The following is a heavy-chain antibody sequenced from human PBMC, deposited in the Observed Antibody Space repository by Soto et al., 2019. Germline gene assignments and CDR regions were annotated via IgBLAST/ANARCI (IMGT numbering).Heavy chain of an antibody. D-gene: IGHD4-17*01. Sequence: QVQLVESGAGVVQPGRSLRLSCAASGFSFSDYGMHWVRQAPGKGLKWVAAIWYDGSHKYHADSVKDRFTISRDNSKNTLYLQMDSLRAEDTAVYYCARGATIERGERDFDYWGQGALVTVSS. V-gene: IGHV3-33*01. J-gene: IGHJ4*02. CDR1: GFSFSDYG. CDR2: IWYDGSHK. CDR3: ARGATIERGERDFDY.